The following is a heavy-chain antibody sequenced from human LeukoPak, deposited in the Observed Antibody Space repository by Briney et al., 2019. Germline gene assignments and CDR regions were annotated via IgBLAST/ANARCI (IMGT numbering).Heavy chain of an antibody. CDR1: GFTFSSFA. J-gene: IGHJ4*02. V-gene: IGHV3-23*01. CDR3: AKYYSGSYDYFDY. Sequence: GGSLRLSCAVSGFTFSSFAMSWVRQPPGKGLEWLSVISDSGGTTFYADSVKGRFTISRDNSKNTLYLQMNSLRAEDTAVYYCAKYYSGSYDYFDYWGQGTLVTVSS. CDR2: ISDSGGTT. D-gene: IGHD1-26*01.